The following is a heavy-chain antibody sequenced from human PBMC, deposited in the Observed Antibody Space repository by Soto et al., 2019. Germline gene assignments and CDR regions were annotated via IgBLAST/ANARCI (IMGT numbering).Heavy chain of an antibody. Sequence: ASVKVSCKASGYTFTSYGISWVRQAPGQGREWMGWISAYNGNTNYAQKLQGRVTMTTDTSTSTAYMELRSLRSDDTAVYYCARGAVVTAMTESFDYWGQGTLVTVSS. D-gene: IGHD5-18*01. CDR3: ARGAVVTAMTESFDY. CDR2: ISAYNGNT. J-gene: IGHJ4*02. V-gene: IGHV1-18*04. CDR1: GYTFTSYG.